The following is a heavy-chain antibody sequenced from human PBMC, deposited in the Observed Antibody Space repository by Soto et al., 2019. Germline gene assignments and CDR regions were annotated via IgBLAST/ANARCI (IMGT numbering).Heavy chain of an antibody. CDR2: IIPILGIA. V-gene: IGHV1-69*02. CDR3: ASGYYYDSSGYYYSRYYFDY. J-gene: IGHJ4*02. Sequence: QVQLVQSGAEVKKPGSSVKASCKASGGTFSSYTISWVRQAPGQGLEWMGRIIPILGIANYAQKFQGRVTITADKSTSTAYMELSSLRSEDTAVYYCASGYYYDSSGYYYSRYYFDYWGQGTLVTVSS. D-gene: IGHD3-22*01. CDR1: GGTFSSYT.